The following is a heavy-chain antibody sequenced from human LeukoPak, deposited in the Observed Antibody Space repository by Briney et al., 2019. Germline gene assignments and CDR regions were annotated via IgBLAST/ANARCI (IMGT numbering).Heavy chain of an antibody. CDR1: GFTVSSNY. CDR3: ARDRYSNYVPYGMDV. Sequence: GRSLRLSCATSGFTVSSNYMSWVRQAPGKGLEWVSVIYSGGSTYYADSVKGRFTISRDNSKNTLYLQMNSLRAEDTAVYYCARDRYSNYVPYGMDVWGQGTTVTVSS. D-gene: IGHD4-11*01. V-gene: IGHV3-53*01. CDR2: IYSGGST. J-gene: IGHJ6*02.